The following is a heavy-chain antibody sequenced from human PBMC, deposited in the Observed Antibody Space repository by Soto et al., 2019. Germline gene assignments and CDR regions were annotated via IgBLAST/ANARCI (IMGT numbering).Heavy chain of an antibody. CDR3: ARQGSRTSRTYYYYYYGMDV. J-gene: IGHJ6*02. CDR2: IYPGDSDT. V-gene: IGHV5-51*01. CDR1: GYSFTSYW. D-gene: IGHD2-2*01. Sequence: PGESLKISCKGSGYSFTSYWIGWVRQMPGKGLEWMGIIYPGDSDTRYSPSFQGQVTISADKSISTAYLQWSSLKASDTAMYYFARQGSRTSRTYYYYYYGMDVWGQGNTVTVSS.